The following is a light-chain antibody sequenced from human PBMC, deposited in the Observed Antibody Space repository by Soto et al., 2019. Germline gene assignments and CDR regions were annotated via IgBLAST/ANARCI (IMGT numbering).Light chain of an antibody. J-gene: IGLJ2*01. V-gene: IGLV2-14*01. CDR3: SSYASGSSHVV. Sequence: QSALTQPASVSGSPGQSITLSCTGTSSDLGGYDYVSWYQRHPGKAPKHIIYDVNNRPSWVSNRFSGSKSGNTASLTISGLQAEDEADYYCSSYASGSSHVVFGGGTKLTVL. CDR2: DVN. CDR1: SSDLGGYDY.